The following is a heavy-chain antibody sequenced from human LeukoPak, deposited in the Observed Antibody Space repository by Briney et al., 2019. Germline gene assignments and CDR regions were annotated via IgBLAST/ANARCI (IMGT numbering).Heavy chain of an antibody. CDR1: GYTFTSYA. Sequence: ASMKVSCKASGYTFTSYAISWVRQAPGQGLEWMGWISTYNGNTSYAQKLQGRVTMTTDTSTSTAYMELRSLRSDDAAVYYCARGPDYGGNCFDYWGQGTLVTVSS. D-gene: IGHD4-23*01. V-gene: IGHV1-18*01. J-gene: IGHJ4*02. CDR2: ISTYNGNT. CDR3: ARGPDYGGNCFDY.